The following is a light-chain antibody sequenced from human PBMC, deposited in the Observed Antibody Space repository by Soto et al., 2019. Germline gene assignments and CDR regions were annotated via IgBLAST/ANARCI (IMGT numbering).Light chain of an antibody. V-gene: IGKV1-9*01. CDR1: QGISSY. CDR3: QQLNSYPRT. Sequence: DIQLTQSPSFLSASVGDRVTITCRASQGISSYLAWYQQKPGKAPKLLIYAASTLQCGVPSTFSGSGSGTEFTLTISSLQPEDFATYYCQQLNSYPRTFGGGTKVEIK. CDR2: AAS. J-gene: IGKJ4*01.